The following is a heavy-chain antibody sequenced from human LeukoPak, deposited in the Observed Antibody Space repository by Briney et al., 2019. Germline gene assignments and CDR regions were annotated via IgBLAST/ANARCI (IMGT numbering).Heavy chain of an antibody. J-gene: IGHJ4*02. CDR3: ARVSIFGVVIANDY. CDR2: ITSGGDYI. Sequence: GGSLRLSCAASGFTFGGYTMSWVRQAPGKGLQWVSTITSGGDYIYYADPVKGRFTISRDDSKNSLYLHMNSLRAEDTAVYYCARVSIFGVVIANDYWGQGTVVPVSS. V-gene: IGHV3-21*01. D-gene: IGHD3-16*02. CDR1: GFTFGGYT.